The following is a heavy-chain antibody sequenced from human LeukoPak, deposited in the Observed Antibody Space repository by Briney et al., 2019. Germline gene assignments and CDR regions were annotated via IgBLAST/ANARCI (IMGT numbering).Heavy chain of an antibody. CDR3: AREVYVRGGFPTFYYYYYMDV. D-gene: IGHD3-10*02. J-gene: IGHJ6*03. CDR2: IRHDGSKK. V-gene: IGHV3-30*02. CDR1: GFTFRSYG. Sequence: GGSLRLSYVGSGFTFRSYGMHWVRQAPGKGLEWVAFIRHDGSKKFYAYSVKGRFTISRDNSQNTLYLQVDSLRVDDTAVYYCAREVYVRGGFPTFYYYYYMDVWGKGTTVTVSS.